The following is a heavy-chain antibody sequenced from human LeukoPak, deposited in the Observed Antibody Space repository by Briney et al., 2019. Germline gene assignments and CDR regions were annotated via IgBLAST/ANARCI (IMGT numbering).Heavy chain of an antibody. D-gene: IGHD2-2*01. CDR3: ARDFSSTDYYYYGMDV. CDR1: GGSISSYY. Sequence: PSETLSLTCTVSGGSISSYYWSWIRQPAGKGLEWIGRIYTSGSINYNPSLKSRVTMSVDTSKNQFSLKLSSVTAADTAVYYCARDFSSTDYYYYGMDVWGQGTTVTVSS. V-gene: IGHV4-4*07. J-gene: IGHJ6*02. CDR2: IYTSGSI.